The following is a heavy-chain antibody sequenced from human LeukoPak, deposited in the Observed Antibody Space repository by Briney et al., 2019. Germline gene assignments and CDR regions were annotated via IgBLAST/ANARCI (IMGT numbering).Heavy chain of an antibody. J-gene: IGHJ4*02. D-gene: IGHD6-25*01. CDR2: ISGSGIST. CDR1: GFTFSSYA. V-gene: IGHV3-23*01. CDR3: ATPSGGY. Sequence: GGSLRLSCAASGFTFSSYAMNWVRQAPGKGLEWVSHISGSGISTYYADSVKGRFTISRDNSKNTVYLQMNSLRAEDTAVYYCATPSGGYWGQGTLVTVSS.